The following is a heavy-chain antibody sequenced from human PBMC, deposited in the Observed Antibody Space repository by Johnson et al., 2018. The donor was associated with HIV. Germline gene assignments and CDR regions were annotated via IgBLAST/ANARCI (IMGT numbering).Heavy chain of an antibody. J-gene: IGHJ3*02. Sequence: VQLVESGGGLGQPGGSLRLSCASSGFTFSSFTMSWVRQAPGKGLQWISAISASGASAFYADSLKGRFTISRDNAKNSLYLQMNSLRAEDTAVYYCARDEGIAAAGKNDAFDIWAKGQWSPSLQ. D-gene: IGHD6-13*01. CDR2: ISASGASA. CDR3: ARDEGIAAAGKNDAFDI. V-gene: IGHV3-23*04. CDR1: GFTFSSFT.